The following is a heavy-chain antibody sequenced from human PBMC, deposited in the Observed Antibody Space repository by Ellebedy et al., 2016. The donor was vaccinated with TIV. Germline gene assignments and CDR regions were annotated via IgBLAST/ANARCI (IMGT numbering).Heavy chain of an antibody. J-gene: IGHJ4*02. V-gene: IGHV1-69*13. CDR2: IIPIFGTA. CDR3: ARDVGPHYDGDYTDY. Sequence: AASVKVSCKASGGTFSSYAISWVRQAPGQGLEWMGGIIPIFGTANYAQKFQGRVTITADESTSTAYMELSSLRSEDTAVYYCARDVGPHYDGDYTDYWGQGTLVTVSS. CDR1: GGTFSSYA. D-gene: IGHD4-17*01.